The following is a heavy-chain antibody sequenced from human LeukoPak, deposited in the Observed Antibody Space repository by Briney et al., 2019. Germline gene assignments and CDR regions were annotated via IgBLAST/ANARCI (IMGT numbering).Heavy chain of an antibody. D-gene: IGHD3-22*01. Sequence: SETLSLTCTVSGGSISNSSYYWGWIRQAPGKGLEWIGSIYYSGSTYYNPSLKSRFTISVDTSKNQFSLKLSSVTAADTAVYYCVNYYDSSDYQQPNHFDYWGQGTLVTVSS. V-gene: IGHV4-39*01. CDR2: IYYSGST. CDR1: GGSISNSSYY. J-gene: IGHJ4*02. CDR3: VNYYDSSDYQQPNHFDY.